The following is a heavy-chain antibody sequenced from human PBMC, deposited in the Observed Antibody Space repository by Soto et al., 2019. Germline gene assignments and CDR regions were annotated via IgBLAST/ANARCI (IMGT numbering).Heavy chain of an antibody. V-gene: IGHV1-69*13. J-gene: IGHJ3*02. Sequence: ASVKVSCKASGGTFSSYAISWVRQAPGQGLEWMGGIIPIFGTANYAQKFQGRVTITADESTSTAYMELSSLRSEDTAVYYCARDYSGYGAFDIWGQGTMVTVSS. D-gene: IGHD3-22*01. CDR1: GGTFSSYA. CDR2: IIPIFGTA. CDR3: ARDYSGYGAFDI.